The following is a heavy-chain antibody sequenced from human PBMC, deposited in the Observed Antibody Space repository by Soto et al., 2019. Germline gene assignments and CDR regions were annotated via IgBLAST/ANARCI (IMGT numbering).Heavy chain of an antibody. CDR2: TNYSGTT. J-gene: IGHJ4*02. D-gene: IGHD3-22*01. Sequence: PSETLSLTCSVSDGSMNSDSYYWGWIRQPPGKGLEWIGVTNYSGTTFHNVSLKSRVTMSVDSSRNQLSLKLTSVTAADTAVYYCARLGGYVSVGYYYLWDSWGQGTLVTVSS. CDR3: ARLGGYVSVGYYYLWDS. CDR1: DGSMNSDSYY. V-gene: IGHV4-39*01.